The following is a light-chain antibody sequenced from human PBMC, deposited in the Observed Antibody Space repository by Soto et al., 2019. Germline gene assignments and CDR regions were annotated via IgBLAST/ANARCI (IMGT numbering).Light chain of an antibody. CDR3: CSYAGSYTFVV. V-gene: IGLV2-11*01. CDR1: SSDVGGYNY. CDR2: DVS. J-gene: IGLJ2*01. Sequence: QSALTQPPSASGSLGQSVTFSCTGTSSDVGGYNYVSWYQQHPGKAPKLMIYDVSKRPSGVPDRFSGSKSGNTASLTISGLQAEDEADYYCCSYAGSYTFVVFGGGTKLTVL.